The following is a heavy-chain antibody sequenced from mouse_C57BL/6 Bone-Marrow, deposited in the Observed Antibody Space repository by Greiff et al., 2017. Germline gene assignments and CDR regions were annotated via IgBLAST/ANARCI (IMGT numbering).Heavy chain of an antibody. J-gene: IGHJ4*01. CDR2: ISSGGSYT. V-gene: IGHV5-6*02. CDR1: GFTFSSYG. CDR3: ARHLDDAMDY. Sequence: EVKLVESGGDLVKPGGSLKLSCAASGFTFSSYGMSWVRQTPDKRLEWVATISSGGSYTYYPDSVKGRFTISRDNAKNTLYLQMSSLKSEDTALYYCARHLDDAMDYWGQGTSVTVSS.